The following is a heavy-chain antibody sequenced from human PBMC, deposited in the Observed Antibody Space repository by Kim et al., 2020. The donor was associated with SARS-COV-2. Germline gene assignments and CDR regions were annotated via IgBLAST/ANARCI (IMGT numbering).Heavy chain of an antibody. Sequence: SETLSLTCTVSGGSISSSSYYWGWIRQPPGKGLEWIGSIYYSGSTYYNPSLKSRVTISVDTSKNQFSLKLSSVTAADTAVYYCARRAAGSDRYSYGQFDYWGQGTLVTVSS. V-gene: IGHV4-39*07. CDR2: IYYSGST. CDR3: ARRAAGSDRYSYGQFDY. CDR1: GGSISSSSYY. J-gene: IGHJ4*02. D-gene: IGHD5-18*01.